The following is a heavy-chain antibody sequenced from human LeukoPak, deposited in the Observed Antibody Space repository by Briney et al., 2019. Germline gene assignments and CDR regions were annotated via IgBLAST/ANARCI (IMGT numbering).Heavy chain of an antibody. V-gene: IGHV1-18*01. J-gene: IGHJ6*02. CDR3: AKFFGVVAPDYYGMDV. CDR1: GYTFTSYG. Sequence: GASVTVSCKASGYTFTSYGISWVRQAPGQGLEWMGWISAYNGNTNYAQKLQGRVTMTTDTSTSTAYMELRSLRSDDTAVYYCAKFFGVVAPDYYGMDVWGQGTTVTVSS. CDR2: ISAYNGNT. D-gene: IGHD3-3*01.